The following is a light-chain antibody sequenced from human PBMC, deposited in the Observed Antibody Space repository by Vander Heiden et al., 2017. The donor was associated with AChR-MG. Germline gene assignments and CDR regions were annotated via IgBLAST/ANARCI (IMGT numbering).Light chain of an antibody. J-gene: IGKJ3*01. CDR1: QGISNY. Sequence: DIQMTQSPSSLSASVGDRVTSTCRASQGISNYLAWYQQKPGKVPKLLIYAASTLQSGTDFTLTISSLQPEDVATYYCQKYNSAPFTFGTGTKVDIK. CDR3: QKYNSAPFT. CDR2: AAS. V-gene: IGKV1-27*01.